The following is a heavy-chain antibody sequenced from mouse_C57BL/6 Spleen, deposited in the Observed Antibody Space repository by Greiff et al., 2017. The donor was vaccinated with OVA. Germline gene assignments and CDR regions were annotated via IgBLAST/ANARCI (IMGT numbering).Heavy chain of an antibody. CDR1: GYTFTDYY. CDR3: AREGTVVAPYYFDY. CDR2: INPNNGGT. V-gene: IGHV1-26*01. J-gene: IGHJ2*01. Sequence: VQLQQSGPELVKPGASVKISCKASGYTFTDYYMNWVKQSHGKSLEWIGDINPNNGGTSYNQKFKGKATLTVDKSSSTAYMELRSLTSEDSAVYYCAREGTVVAPYYFDYWGQGTTLTVSS. D-gene: IGHD1-1*01.